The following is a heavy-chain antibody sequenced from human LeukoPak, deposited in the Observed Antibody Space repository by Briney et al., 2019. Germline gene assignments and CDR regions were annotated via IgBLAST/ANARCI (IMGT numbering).Heavy chain of an antibody. J-gene: IGHJ4*02. D-gene: IGHD1-1*01. CDR2: ISGGGANT. CDR3: SKWNGYGDY. CDR1: GLSFSNSG. V-gene: IGHV3-23*01. Sequence: GGSLRLSCAASGLSFSNSGMSWVRQAPAKGLEWVAGISGGGANTHYADSVKGRFTISRDNSKNTLFLQMNSLRDEDTAIYYCSKWNGYGDYWGQGTLVTVSS.